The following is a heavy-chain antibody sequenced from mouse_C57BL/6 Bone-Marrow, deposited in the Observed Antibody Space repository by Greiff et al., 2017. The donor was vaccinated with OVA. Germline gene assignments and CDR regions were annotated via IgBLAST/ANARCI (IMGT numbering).Heavy chain of an antibody. CDR3: AKNYHYYGSRYFDV. V-gene: IGHV2-5*01. J-gene: IGHJ1*03. Sequence: VHLVESGPGLVQPSQSLSITCTVSGFSLTSYGVHWVRQSPGKGLEWLGVIWRGGRTDYNAAFMSRLSITKDNSKSQVFFKMNSLQADDTAIYYCAKNYHYYGSRYFDVWGTGTTVTVSS. D-gene: IGHD1-1*01. CDR2: IWRGGRT. CDR1: GFSLTSYG.